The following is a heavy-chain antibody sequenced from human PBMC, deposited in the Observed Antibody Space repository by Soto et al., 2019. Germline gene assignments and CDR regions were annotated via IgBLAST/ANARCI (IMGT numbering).Heavy chain of an antibody. CDR2: ISAYNGNT. CDR1: GYTFTSSG. V-gene: IGHV1-18*01. Sequence: GASAKASCKACGYTFTSSGISWVQQDPGQGLEWMGWISAYNGNTNYAQKLQGRVTMTTDTSTSTAYMELRSLRSDDTAVYYCARVAESSGWTDLDYWGQGTLVTVSS. J-gene: IGHJ4*02. D-gene: IGHD6-19*01. CDR3: ARVAESSGWTDLDY.